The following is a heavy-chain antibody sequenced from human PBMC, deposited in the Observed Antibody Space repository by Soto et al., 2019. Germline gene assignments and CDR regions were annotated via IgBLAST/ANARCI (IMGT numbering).Heavy chain of an antibody. V-gene: IGHV3-21*01. CDR3: ARPPKADPYFYYTLDV. CDR1: GFGFSDYS. J-gene: IGHJ6*02. Sequence: GGSLRLSCVGSGFGFSDYSLNWVRQAPGKGLEWVAAIAGRSDHIYYAGSVKGRFTVSRDNAAKLMFLQMNNVRAEDAAVYYCARPPKADPYFYYTLDVWGQGTTVTVYS. CDR2: IAGRSDHI. D-gene: IGHD2-2*02.